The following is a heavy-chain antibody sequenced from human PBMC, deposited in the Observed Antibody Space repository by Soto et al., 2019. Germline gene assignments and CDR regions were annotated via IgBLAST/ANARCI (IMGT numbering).Heavy chain of an antibody. D-gene: IGHD6-13*01. V-gene: IGHV4-4*07. CDR3: ARENILMAASGKRDFDY. CDR2: ISTSGSA. CDR1: SDSISSYD. Sequence: SETLSLTCTVSSDSISSYDCTWIRQPAGKGLEWIGRISTSGSANHNPSLKGRVTMSVDTSKKQVSLNLTSVTAADTAVYYCARENILMAASGKRDFDYWGQGTLVTVSS. J-gene: IGHJ4*02.